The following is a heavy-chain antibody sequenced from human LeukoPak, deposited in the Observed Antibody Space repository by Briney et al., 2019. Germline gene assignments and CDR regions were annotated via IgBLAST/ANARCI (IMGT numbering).Heavy chain of an antibody. J-gene: IGHJ5*02. CDR1: GFTFRSNA. CDR3: ATNYGDYVNWFDP. D-gene: IGHD4-17*01. CDR2: ISASGSST. V-gene: IGHV3-23*01. Sequence: GGSLRLSXAASGFTFRSNAMSWVRQAPGQGLEWVSSISASGSSTWYVDSVKGRFTIYRDNSKNTLSLQMNSLRAEDTALYYCATNYGDYVNWFDPWGQGTQVTVSS.